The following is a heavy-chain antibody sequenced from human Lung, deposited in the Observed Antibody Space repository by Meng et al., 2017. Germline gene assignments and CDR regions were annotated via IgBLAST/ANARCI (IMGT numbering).Heavy chain of an antibody. V-gene: IGHV3-20*04. J-gene: IGHJ4*02. CDR2: INWDGDTT. CDR3: ARGDGTAAILSGYKY. CDR1: GFNFDDYG. Sequence: GESLKISCAASGFNFDDYGVGWVRQAPGKGLDWVSGINWDGDTTGYADPVKGRFTISRDNAKNSLYLQMNSLRPEDTALYYCARGDGTAAILSGYKYWGQGTLVTVSS. D-gene: IGHD3-9*01.